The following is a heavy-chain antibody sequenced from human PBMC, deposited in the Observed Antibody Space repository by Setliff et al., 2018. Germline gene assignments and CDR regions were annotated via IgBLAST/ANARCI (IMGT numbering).Heavy chain of an antibody. J-gene: IGHJ2*01. Sequence: SVKVSCKASGGTFSSYAISWVRQAPGQGLEWMGGIIPIFGTANYAQKFQGRATITADESTSTAYMELSSLRSEDTAVYYCARDYYYYDSSGYYYANWYFDLWGRGTLVTVSS. D-gene: IGHD3-22*01. CDR3: ARDYYYYDSSGYYYANWYFDL. CDR2: IIPIFGTA. CDR1: GGTFSSYA. V-gene: IGHV1-69*13.